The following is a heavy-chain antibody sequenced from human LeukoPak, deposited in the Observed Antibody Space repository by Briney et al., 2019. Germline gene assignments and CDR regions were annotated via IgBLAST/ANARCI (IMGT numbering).Heavy chain of an antibody. Sequence: GGSLRLSCAASGFTFTNYDMSWVRQAPGKGLEWVGSISSSGGSTSYADSVKGRFSISRDNCNNTLFLQMSTLRSEDTAVYYCVKGPFYYENSAYYPGSFDFWGQGTLVTVSS. V-gene: IGHV3-23*01. J-gene: IGHJ4*02. CDR2: ISSSGGST. CDR1: GFTFTNYD. D-gene: IGHD3-22*01. CDR3: VKGPFYYENSAYYPGSFDF.